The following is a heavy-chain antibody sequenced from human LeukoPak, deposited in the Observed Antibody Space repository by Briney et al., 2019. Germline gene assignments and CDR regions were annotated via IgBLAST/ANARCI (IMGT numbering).Heavy chain of an antibody. Sequence: GGSLRLSCAASGFTFSSYAMSWVRQAPGKGLEWVSAISGSGGSTYYADSVKGRFAISRDNSKNTLYLQMNSLRAEDTAVYYCAKGHYDFWSGYDYYYYYYGMDVWGQGTTVTVSS. D-gene: IGHD3-3*01. CDR3: AKGHYDFWSGYDYYYYYYGMDV. CDR1: GFTFSSYA. V-gene: IGHV3-23*01. CDR2: ISGSGGST. J-gene: IGHJ6*02.